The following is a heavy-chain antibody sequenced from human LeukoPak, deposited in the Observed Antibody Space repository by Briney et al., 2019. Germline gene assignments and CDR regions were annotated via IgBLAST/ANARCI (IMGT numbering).Heavy chain of an antibody. Sequence: PGRSLRLSCVASGFSFSSHAMHWVRQAPGKGLEWVAVISYDGSNKYYADSVKGRFTISRDNAKNSLYLQMNSLRAEDTALYYCAKDLPSPVRGVIASWGQGTLVTVSS. V-gene: IGHV3-30*04. J-gene: IGHJ4*02. CDR1: GFSFSSHA. CDR2: ISYDGSNK. CDR3: AKDLPSPVRGVIAS. D-gene: IGHD3-10*01.